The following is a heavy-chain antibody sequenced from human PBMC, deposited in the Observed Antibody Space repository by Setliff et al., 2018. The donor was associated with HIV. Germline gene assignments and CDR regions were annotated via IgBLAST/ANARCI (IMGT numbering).Heavy chain of an antibody. V-gene: IGHV3-48*01. CDR2: ISSTSSNI. CDR1: GFSFSSYG. J-gene: IGHJ4*02. Sequence: PGGSLRLSCAASGFSFSSYGMNWVRQAPGKGLEWVSYISSTSSNIYYVDSVEGRFTISRDNADNSLYLQMNSLRAEDMAIYYCTRDPVGAVLSYFDYWGQGSLVTSPQ. CDR3: TRDPVGAVLSYFDY. D-gene: IGHD1-26*01.